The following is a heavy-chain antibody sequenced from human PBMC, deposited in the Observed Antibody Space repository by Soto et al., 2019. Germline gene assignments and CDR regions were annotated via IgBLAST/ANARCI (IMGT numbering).Heavy chain of an antibody. D-gene: IGHD6-19*01. CDR2: ISGSGGST. Sequence: GGALRLSFGASGFTFRNYDLRMGRPAPGKGLEWVSAISGSGGSTYYADSVKGRFTISRDNSKNTLYLQISSLRAEDTAVYYCAKEESGWSNPFDYWGQGTLVTVSS. J-gene: IGHJ4*02. CDR1: GFTFRNYD. CDR3: AKEESGWSNPFDY. V-gene: IGHV3-23*01.